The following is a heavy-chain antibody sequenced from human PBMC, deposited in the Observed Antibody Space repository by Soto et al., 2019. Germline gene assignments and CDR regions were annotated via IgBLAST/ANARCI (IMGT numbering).Heavy chain of an antibody. CDR2: ISYDGSNK. V-gene: IGHV3-30*18. CDR3: AKEGIAAAIGWDYYYYYGMDV. D-gene: IGHD6-13*01. CDR1: GFTFSSYG. J-gene: IGHJ6*02. Sequence: QVQLVESGGGVVQPGRSLRLSCAASGFTFSSYGMHWVRQAPGKGLEWVAVISYDGSNKYYADSVKGRFTISRDNSKNTLYLQMNSLRAEDTAVYYCAKEGIAAAIGWDYYYYYGMDVWGQGTTVTVSS.